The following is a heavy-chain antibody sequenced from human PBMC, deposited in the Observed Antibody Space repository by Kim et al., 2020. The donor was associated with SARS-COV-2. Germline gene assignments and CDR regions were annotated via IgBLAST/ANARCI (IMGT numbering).Heavy chain of an antibody. Sequence: ASVKVSCKASVYTFTSYYMHWVRQAPGQGLEWMGIINPSGGSTSYAQKFQGRVTMTRDTSTSTVYMELSSLRSEDTAVYYCAIDGRIAVAGSPLGYWGQGTLVTVSS. CDR2: INPSGGST. CDR3: AIDGRIAVAGSPLGY. CDR1: VYTFTSYY. D-gene: IGHD6-19*01. J-gene: IGHJ4*02. V-gene: IGHV1-46*01.